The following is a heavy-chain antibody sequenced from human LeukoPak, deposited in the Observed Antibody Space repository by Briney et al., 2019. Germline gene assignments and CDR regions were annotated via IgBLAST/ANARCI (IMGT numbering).Heavy chain of an antibody. CDR3: ARAVSGRFDY. CDR2: IYYSGST. V-gene: IGHV4-59*08. D-gene: IGHD6-19*01. Sequence: SETLSLTCTVSGGSMSPYHWGWIRQPPGKGLEWTGYIYYSGSTNYNPSLNSRVTISVDTSKNQFSLRLSTVTAADTAIYYCARAVSGRFDYWGQGTLVTVSS. J-gene: IGHJ4*02. CDR1: GGSMSPYH.